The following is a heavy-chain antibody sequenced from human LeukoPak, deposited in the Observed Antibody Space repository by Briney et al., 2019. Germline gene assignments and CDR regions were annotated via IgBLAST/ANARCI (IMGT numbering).Heavy chain of an antibody. CDR1: GFTFSSDA. J-gene: IGHJ6*02. CDR2: ISGSGGST. D-gene: IGHD6-19*01. CDR3: AFPPSGSYYDYGMDV. V-gene: IGHV3-23*01. Sequence: GGSLRLSYAASGFTFSSDAMSWVRQAPGKGLEWVSAISGSGGSTYYADSVKGRFTISRDNSKNTLYLQMNSLRAEDTAVYYCAFPPSGSYYDYGMDVWGQGTTVTVSS.